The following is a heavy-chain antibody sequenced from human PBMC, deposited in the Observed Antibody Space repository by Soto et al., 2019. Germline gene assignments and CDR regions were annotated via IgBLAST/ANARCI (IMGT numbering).Heavy chain of an antibody. V-gene: IGHV1-18*01. CDR1: GYTFTRSG. CDR2: LSSYNGDT. CDR3: ASEDVAPCYYSRMDV. J-gene: IGHJ6*02. Sequence: QVQLEQSGAEVKKPGASVTVSCKASGYTFTRSGISWVRQAPGQGPEWMGWLSSYNGDTNYAQTFQGRVTMTTDTSTSTAYMELRSLISEDTAVYYCASEDVAPCYYSRMDVWGQGTPVTVSS.